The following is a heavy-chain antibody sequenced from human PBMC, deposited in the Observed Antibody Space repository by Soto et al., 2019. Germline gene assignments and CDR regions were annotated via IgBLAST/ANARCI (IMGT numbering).Heavy chain of an antibody. Sequence: EVQLLASGGGLVQPGGSLRLSCAASGFTFSSYAMSWVRKAPGKGLEWVSAITGSGDSTYYADSVKGRFTVSRDNSKNTLYLQMNSLRAEDTAVYYCAKVFVFTIREGFDYWGLGTLVTVSS. CDR1: GFTFSSYA. V-gene: IGHV3-23*01. CDR2: ITGSGDST. D-gene: IGHD3-3*01. J-gene: IGHJ4*02. CDR3: AKVFVFTIREGFDY.